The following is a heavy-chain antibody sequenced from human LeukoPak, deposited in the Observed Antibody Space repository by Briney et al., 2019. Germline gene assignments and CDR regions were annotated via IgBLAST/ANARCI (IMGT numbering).Heavy chain of an antibody. CDR2: ISGSGGST. CDR3: AKDVTASLGYCSSTSCYTGEGDYFDY. D-gene: IGHD2-2*02. V-gene: IGHV3-23*01. J-gene: IGHJ4*02. Sequence: PGGSLRLSCAASGFTFSSYAMSWVRQAPGKGLEWVSAISGSGGSTYYADSVKGRFTISRDNSKNTLYLQMNSLRAEDTAVYYCAKDVTASLGYCSSTSCYTGEGDYFDYWGQGTLVTVSS. CDR1: GFTFSSYA.